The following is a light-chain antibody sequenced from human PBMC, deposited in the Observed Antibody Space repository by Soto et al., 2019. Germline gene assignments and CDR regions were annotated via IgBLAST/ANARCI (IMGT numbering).Light chain of an antibody. J-gene: IGKJ1*01. Sequence: EIVMTQSPATLSVSPGERATLSCRASQSVGTYLAWYQQKPGQAPRLLIYDASNRATGIAPRFSGSGSGTDFTLTISSLEPEDFAVYYCQRRSNWPLWTFGQGTKVDIK. CDR2: DAS. V-gene: IGKV3-11*01. CDR3: QRRSNWPLWT. CDR1: QSVGTY.